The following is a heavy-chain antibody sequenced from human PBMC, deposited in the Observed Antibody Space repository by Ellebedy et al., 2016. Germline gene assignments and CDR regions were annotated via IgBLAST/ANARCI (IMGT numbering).Heavy chain of an antibody. CDR1: GGSISSSSYY. CDR2: IYYSGST. Sequence: SETLSLTXTVSGGSISSSSYYWGWIRQPPGKGLEWIGSIYYSGSTYYNPSLKSRVTISVDTSKNQFSLKLSSVTAADTAVYYCARHTFQDIVVVPAAIHWFDPWGQGTLVTVSS. V-gene: IGHV4-39*01. CDR3: ARHTFQDIVVVPAAIHWFDP. D-gene: IGHD2-2*01. J-gene: IGHJ5*02.